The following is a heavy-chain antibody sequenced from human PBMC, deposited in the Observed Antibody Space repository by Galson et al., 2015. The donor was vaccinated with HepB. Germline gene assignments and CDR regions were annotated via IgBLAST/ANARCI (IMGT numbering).Heavy chain of an antibody. CDR3: AKYCRGGTCYGYYFDY. CDR1: GFTFSNSA. CDR2: ISDSGGDT. D-gene: IGHD2-15*01. Sequence: CAASGFTFSNSAMSWVRQAPGKGLEWVSTISDSGGDTYYADSVKGRFTISRDNSKDTLYLQMYSLRAEDTAVYYCAKYCRGGTCYGYYFDYWGQGTLVTVSS. V-gene: IGHV3-23*01. J-gene: IGHJ4*02.